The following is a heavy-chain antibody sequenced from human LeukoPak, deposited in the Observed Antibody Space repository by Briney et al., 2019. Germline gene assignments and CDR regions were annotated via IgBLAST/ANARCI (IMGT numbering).Heavy chain of an antibody. CDR1: GFTFDNYA. CDR3: ARAYKDRSLAGKKEFFQH. J-gene: IGHJ1*01. Sequence: GGSLRLSCAASGFTFDNYAMNWVRQVPGKGLGWISLISWNSGTIGYADSVKGRFTISRDNANNFLYLQMNSLRAEDTALYYCARAYKDRSLAGKKEFFQHWGQGTLVTVSS. D-gene: IGHD6-19*01. V-gene: IGHV3-9*01. CDR2: ISWNSGTI.